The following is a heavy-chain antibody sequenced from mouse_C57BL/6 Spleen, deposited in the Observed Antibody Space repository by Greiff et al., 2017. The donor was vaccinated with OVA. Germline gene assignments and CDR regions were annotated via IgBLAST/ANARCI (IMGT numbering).Heavy chain of an antibody. V-gene: IGHV1-64*01. CDR3: ARRGYDGYFDY. D-gene: IGHD1-1*01. Sequence: QVQLHQPGAELVKPGASVKLSCKASGYTFTSYWMHWVKQRPGQGLEWIGMIHPNSGSTNYNEKFKSKATLTVDKSSSTAYMQLSSLTSEDSAVYYCARRGYDGYFDYWGQGTTLTVSS. CDR1: GYTFTSYW. J-gene: IGHJ2*01. CDR2: IHPNSGST.